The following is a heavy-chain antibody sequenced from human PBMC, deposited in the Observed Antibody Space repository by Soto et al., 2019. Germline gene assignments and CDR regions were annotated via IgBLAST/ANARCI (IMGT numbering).Heavy chain of an antibody. CDR1: GYTFTSYD. Sequence: ASVKVSCKASGYTFTSYDINWVRQATGQGLEWMGWMKPDRGNTGYAQNFQDRATMTRNTSISTAYMELSSMRSEDTAVYYCARVYKVGRWLQSLDYWGQGTLVTVSS. D-gene: IGHD5-12*01. CDR2: MKPDRGNT. V-gene: IGHV1-8*01. CDR3: ARVYKVGRWLQSLDY. J-gene: IGHJ4*02.